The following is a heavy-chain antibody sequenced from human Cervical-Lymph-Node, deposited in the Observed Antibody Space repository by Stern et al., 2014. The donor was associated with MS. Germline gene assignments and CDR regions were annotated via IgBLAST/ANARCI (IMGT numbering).Heavy chain of an antibody. Sequence: QVQLVQSGAEVKKPGASVVVSCKASGYTFTDYDITWVRQVPGQGLEWMAWINPNSGHTVSAEKFQARVTMTMNTSLRTAYMELSSLKSEDTAIYYCATPSLPFYWGQGTLITVSS. CDR1: GYTFTDYD. D-gene: IGHD6-6*01. V-gene: IGHV1-8*01. J-gene: IGHJ4*02. CDR2: INPNSGHT. CDR3: ATPSLPFY.